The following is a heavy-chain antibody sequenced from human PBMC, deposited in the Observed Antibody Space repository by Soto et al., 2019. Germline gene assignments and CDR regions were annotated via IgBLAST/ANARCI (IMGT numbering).Heavy chain of an antibody. CDR2: IYYSGST. CDR1: GGSISSGDYY. D-gene: IGHD3-9*01. J-gene: IGHJ5*02. Sequence: PSETLSLTCTGSGGSISSGDYYWSWIRQPPGKGLEWIGYIYYSGSTYYNPSLKSRVTISVDTSKNQFSLKLSSVTAADTAVYYCARDLTNYDILTGYYSGWFDPWGQGTLVTVSS. CDR3: ARDLTNYDILTGYYSGWFDP. V-gene: IGHV4-30-4*01.